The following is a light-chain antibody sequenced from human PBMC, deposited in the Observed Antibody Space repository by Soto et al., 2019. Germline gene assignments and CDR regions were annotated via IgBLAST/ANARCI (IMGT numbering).Light chain of an antibody. J-gene: IGKJ5*01. CDR1: QSVSTY. Sequence: DVQMTQSPSSLSASVGDRVTITFRASQSVSTYLNWYQQKPGQAPKLLIYAASSLQSGVPSRFSGSGSGTDFTLTISSLQPEDFATYYCQQTYSIPITFGQGTRLEIK. CDR3: QQTYSIPIT. CDR2: AAS. V-gene: IGKV1-39*01.